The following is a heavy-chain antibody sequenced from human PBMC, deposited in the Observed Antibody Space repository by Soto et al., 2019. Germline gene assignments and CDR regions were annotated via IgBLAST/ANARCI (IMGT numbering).Heavy chain of an antibody. V-gene: IGHV3-9*01. CDR1: GFTFDDYA. Sequence: PGGSLRLSCAASGFTFDDYAMHWVRQAPGKGLEWVSGISWNSGSIGYADSVKGRFTISRDNAKNSLYLQMNSLRAEDTALYYCAKDRYSSSGSDNWFDPWGQGTLVTVSS. D-gene: IGHD6-6*01. CDR3: AKDRYSSSGSDNWFDP. J-gene: IGHJ5*02. CDR2: ISWNSGSI.